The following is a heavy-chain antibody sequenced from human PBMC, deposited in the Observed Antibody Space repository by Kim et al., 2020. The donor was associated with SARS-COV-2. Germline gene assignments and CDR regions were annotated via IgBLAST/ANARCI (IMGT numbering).Heavy chain of an antibody. V-gene: IGHV5-51*01. CDR1: GYSFTSYW. CDR2: IYPGDSDT. CDR3: ARGGGRYSSSWDYYFDY. J-gene: IGHJ4*02. Sequence: GESLKISCQGSGYSFTSYWIGWVRQMPGKGLEWMGIIYPGDSDTRYSPSFQGQVTISADKSISTAYLQWSSLKASDTAMYYCARGGGRYSSSWDYYFDYWGQGTLVTVSS. D-gene: IGHD6-6*01.